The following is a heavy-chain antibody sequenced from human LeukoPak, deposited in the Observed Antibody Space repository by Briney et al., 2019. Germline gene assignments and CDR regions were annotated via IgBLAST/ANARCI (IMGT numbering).Heavy chain of an antibody. V-gene: IGHV3-9*03. Sequence: GRSLRLSCAASGFTFDDYAMHWVRQAPGKGLEWVSGISWNSGSIGYADSVKGRFTISRDNAKNSLYLRMNSLRAEDMALYYCAKDSSSGTIFGVVIADAFDIRGQGTMVTVSS. CDR3: AKDSSSGTIFGVVIADAFDI. J-gene: IGHJ3*02. CDR1: GFTFDDYA. CDR2: ISWNSGSI. D-gene: IGHD3-3*01.